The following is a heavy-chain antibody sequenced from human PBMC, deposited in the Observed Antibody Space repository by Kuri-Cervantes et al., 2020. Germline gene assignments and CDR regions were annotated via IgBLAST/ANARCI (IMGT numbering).Heavy chain of an antibody. Sequence: ESLIFSCAASGFTFSYYAISLVREAAGKGLEWVSVISASDGATFYADSVRGRFTISRDNSKNTLYLQINSLTAEDTAVYYCARQRFDWLSHYYYYYGMDVWGQGTTVTVSS. CDR3: ARQRFDWLSHYYYYYGMDV. CDR1: GFTFSYYA. CDR2: ISASDGAT. J-gene: IGHJ6*02. D-gene: IGHD3-9*01. V-gene: IGHV3-23*01.